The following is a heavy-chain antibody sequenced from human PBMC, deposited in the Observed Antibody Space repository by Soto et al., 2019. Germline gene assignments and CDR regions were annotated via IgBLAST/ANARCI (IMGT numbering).Heavy chain of an antibody. CDR1: GYTFTSYD. J-gene: IGHJ6*02. CDR3: AKPGGYSYGSFYYYGMDV. D-gene: IGHD5-18*01. Sequence: ASVKVSCKASGYTFTSYDINWVRQATGQGLEWMGWMNPNSGNTGYAQKFQGRVTMTRNTSISTAYMELSSLRSEDTAVYYCAKPGGYSYGSFYYYGMDVWGQGTTGTVS. V-gene: IGHV1-8*01. CDR2: MNPNSGNT.